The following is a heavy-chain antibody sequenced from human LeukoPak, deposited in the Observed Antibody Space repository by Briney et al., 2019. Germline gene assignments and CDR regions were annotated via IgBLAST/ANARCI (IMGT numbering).Heavy chain of an antibody. CDR3: ARNYYDSSDAFDI. Sequence: GSLRLSCAASGFTFSDYYMSWIRQPPGKGLEWIGSIYYSGSTYYNPSLKSRVTISVDTSKNQFSLKLSSVTAADTAVYYCARNYYDSSDAFDIWGQGTMVTVSS. D-gene: IGHD3-22*01. V-gene: IGHV4-38-2*01. J-gene: IGHJ3*02. CDR1: GFTFSDYY. CDR2: IYYSGST.